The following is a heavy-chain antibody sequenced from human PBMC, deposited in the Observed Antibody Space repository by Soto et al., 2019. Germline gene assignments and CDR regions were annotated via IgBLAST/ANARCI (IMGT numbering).Heavy chain of an antibody. CDR1: EDTFVSYA. V-gene: IGHV1-69*06. CDR3: ARGEPFILVLEL. D-gene: IGHD3-3*01. J-gene: IGHJ3*01. Sequence: QVQLVQSGAEVKKPGSSVKVSCKASEDTFVSYAITWVRQAPGQGLEWMGGVVPILGSTNYAQKFQGRVTFTADKSTNTAYMELSSLRSEDTAMYYCARGEPFILVLELWGQGTMVILSS. CDR2: VVPILGST.